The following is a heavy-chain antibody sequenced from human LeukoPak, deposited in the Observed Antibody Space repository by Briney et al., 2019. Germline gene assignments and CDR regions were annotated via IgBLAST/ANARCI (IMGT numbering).Heavy chain of an antibody. Sequence: GGTLRLSCAASGFTFSNYYMSWIRHPPGKGLEWVSYISSSGSYAYYADSVKGRFAISRDNAKNSLFLQMNSLRVDDTAVYYCAGDLGGDGYKQGGFDYWGQGILVSVSS. CDR3: AGDLGGDGYKQGGFDY. V-gene: IGHV3-11*05. D-gene: IGHD5-24*01. CDR1: GFTFSNYY. J-gene: IGHJ4*02. CDR2: ISSSGSYA.